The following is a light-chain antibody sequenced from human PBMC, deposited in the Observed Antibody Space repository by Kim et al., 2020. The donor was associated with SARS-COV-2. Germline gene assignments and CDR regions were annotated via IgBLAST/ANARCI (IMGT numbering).Light chain of an antibody. CDR3: QTWGAGIWV. CDR2: LNSDGSH. CDR1: SGYSSYA. V-gene: IGLV4-69*01. Sequence: QLVLTQSPSASASLGASVKLTCTLSSGYSSYAIAWHQLQPGQGPRFLMKLNSDGSHNKGDGIPDRFSGSSSGAERYLTISSLQSEDEAAYYCQTWGAGIWVFGGGTKVTVL. J-gene: IGLJ3*02.